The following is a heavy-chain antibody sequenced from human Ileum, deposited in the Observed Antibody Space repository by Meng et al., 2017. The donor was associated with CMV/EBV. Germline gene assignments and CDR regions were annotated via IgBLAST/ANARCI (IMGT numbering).Heavy chain of an antibody. CDR3: AHGNYKSSAYYYDY. V-gene: IGHV2-5*02. D-gene: IGHD3-22*01. Sequence: ITFEGSGPTPWQPPHALSLTRTFSRCSISTSGVGVGWIRQHPGKALEWLAVIYWDDDKSCSTSLKSRLTITKDTYKKQVVLTMTNMDTVDTATYYCAHGNYKSSAYYYDYWGQGTLVTVSS. CDR1: RCSISTSGVG. J-gene: IGHJ4*02. CDR2: IYWDDDK.